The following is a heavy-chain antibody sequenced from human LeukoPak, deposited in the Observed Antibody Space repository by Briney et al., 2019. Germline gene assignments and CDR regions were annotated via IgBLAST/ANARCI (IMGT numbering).Heavy chain of an antibody. Sequence: GGSLRLSCAASGFTFSYSSMNWVRQAPGKGLEWVSYISSSSYTIYYADSVKGRFTISRDNAKNSLYLQMNSLRAEDTAVYYCARDNTISGYYELGYWGQGTLVTVSS. V-gene: IGHV3-48*01. CDR1: GFTFSYSS. D-gene: IGHD3-22*01. J-gene: IGHJ4*02. CDR2: ISSSSYTI. CDR3: ARDNTISGYYELGY.